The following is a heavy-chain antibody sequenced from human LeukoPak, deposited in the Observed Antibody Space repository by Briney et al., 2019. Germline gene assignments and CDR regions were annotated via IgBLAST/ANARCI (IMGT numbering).Heavy chain of an antibody. CDR2: IRYDGSNK. CDR1: GFTFSNYG. J-gene: IGHJ6*03. D-gene: IGHD6-13*01. Sequence: GGSLRLSCAASGFTFSNYGMHRVRQAPGKGLEGVALIRYDGSNKYYADSVKGRFTISRDNSKNTLFLQMSSLRAEDTAVYYRAKDKGTAAGRPYYYYYYMDVWGKGTTVTVSS. V-gene: IGHV3-30*02. CDR3: AKDKGTAAGRPYYYYYYMDV.